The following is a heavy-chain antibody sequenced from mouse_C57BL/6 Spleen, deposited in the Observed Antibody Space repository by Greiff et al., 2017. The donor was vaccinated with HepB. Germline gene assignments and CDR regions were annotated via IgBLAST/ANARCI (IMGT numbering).Heavy chain of an antibody. J-gene: IGHJ2*01. CDR2: IDPSDSYT. CDR1: GYTFTSYW. V-gene: IGHV1-69*01. D-gene: IGHD1-1*01. CDR3: ARDYGSSYDY. Sequence: VQLQQPGAELVMPGASVKLSCKASGYTFTSYWMHWVKQRPGQGLEWIGEIDPSDSYTNYNQKFKGKSTLTVDKSSSTAYMQLSSLTSKDSAVYYCARDYGSSYDYWGQGTTLTVSS.